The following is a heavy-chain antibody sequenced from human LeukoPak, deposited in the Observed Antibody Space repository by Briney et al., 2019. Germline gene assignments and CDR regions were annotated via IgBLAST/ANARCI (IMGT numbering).Heavy chain of an antibody. V-gene: IGHV1-3*01. D-gene: IGHD3-10*01. J-gene: IGHJ4*02. Sequence: APVKVSCKASGYTLTNYAMHWVRQAPGQSLEWVGYINPGNGDTKSSWQFQGRVTLARDTSTSTVYLDISSLTSEDTAVYFCARKEFGHLPGFDYWGQGTLVTVSS. CDR2: INPGNGDT. CDR1: GYTLTNYA. CDR3: ARKEFGHLPGFDY.